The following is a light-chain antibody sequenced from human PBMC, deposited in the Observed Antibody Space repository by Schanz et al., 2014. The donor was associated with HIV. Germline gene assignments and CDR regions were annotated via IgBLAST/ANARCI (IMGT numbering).Light chain of an antibody. V-gene: IGLV1-44*01. J-gene: IGLJ3*02. CDR2: SYD. CDR1: SSNIGSNT. CDR3: SSYRSSSVWV. Sequence: QSVLTQAPSASGAPGQSVTISCSGSSSNIGSNTVNWYQQFPGTAPKLLIYSYDQRPSGVPDRFSGSKSGNTASLTVSGLQAEDEADYYCSSYRSSSVWVFGGGTKLTVL.